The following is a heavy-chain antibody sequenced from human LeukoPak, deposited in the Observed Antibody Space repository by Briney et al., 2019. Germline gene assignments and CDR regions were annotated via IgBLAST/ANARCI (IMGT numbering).Heavy chain of an antibody. D-gene: IGHD4-17*01. CDR2: IYTSENT. Sequence: PSETLSLTCTVPGGYIGSYYWSWIRQPAGKGLEWIGRIYTSENTEYNPSLKSRVTMSVDMSTSQFSLRLTSVTAADTAVYYCAREADYGDYSKSFYYTDVWGKGTTVTVSS. V-gene: IGHV4-4*07. CDR1: GGYIGSYY. J-gene: IGHJ6*03. CDR3: AREADYGDYSKSFYYTDV.